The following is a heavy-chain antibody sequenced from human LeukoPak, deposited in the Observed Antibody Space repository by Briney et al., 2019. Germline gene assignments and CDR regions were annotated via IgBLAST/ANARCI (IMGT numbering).Heavy chain of an antibody. D-gene: IGHD6-19*01. CDR3: ARDWRWLAYFDY. CDR2: ISYDGSNK. J-gene: IGHJ4*02. V-gene: IGHV3-30*04. Sequence: PGRSLRLSCAASGFTFSSYAMHWVRPAPGKGLEWVAVISYDGSNKYYADSVKGRFTIPRDNSKNTLYLQMNSLRAEDTAVYYCARDWRWLAYFDYWGQGTLVNVSS. CDR1: GFTFSSYA.